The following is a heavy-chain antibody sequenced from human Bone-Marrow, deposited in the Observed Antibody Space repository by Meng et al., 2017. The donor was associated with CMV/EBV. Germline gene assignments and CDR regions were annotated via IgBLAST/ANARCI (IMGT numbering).Heavy chain of an antibody. CDR3: ARDTAYYYGSGSYSP. V-gene: IGHV1-2*02. CDR1: GYTFTGYY. J-gene: IGHJ5*02. CDR2: INPNSGGT. D-gene: IGHD3-10*01. Sequence: ASVKVSCKASGYTFTGYYMHWVRQAPGQGLEWMGWINPNSGGTNYAQKFQGRVTMTRDTSISTAYMELSRLRSDDTAVYYCARDTAYYYGSGSYSPWGQGILVIVSS.